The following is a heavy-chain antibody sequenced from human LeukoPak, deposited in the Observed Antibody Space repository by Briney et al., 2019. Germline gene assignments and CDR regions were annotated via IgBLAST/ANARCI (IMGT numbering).Heavy chain of an antibody. D-gene: IGHD3-22*01. J-gene: IGHJ6*03. CDR2: IYTSGST. CDR3: ARAPPSGYFPYYYYYMDV. CDR1: GGSISIGSSISSGSYY. Sequence: PSETLSLTCTVSGGSISIGSSISSGSYYWSWIRQPAGKGLEWIGRIYTSGSTNYNPSLKSRVTISVDTSKNQFSLKLSSVTAADTAVYYCARAPPSGYFPYYYYYMDVWGKGTTVTVSS. V-gene: IGHV4-61*02.